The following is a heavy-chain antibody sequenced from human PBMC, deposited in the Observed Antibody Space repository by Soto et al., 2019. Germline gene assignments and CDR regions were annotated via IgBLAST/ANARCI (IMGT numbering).Heavy chain of an antibody. CDR3: ARDSNRGCCSSGSCSCFGT. D-gene: IGHD2-15*01. CDR2: ISAYNGNT. CDR1: GYTFTSYG. J-gene: IGHJ5*02. Sequence: ASLKLSCKASGYTFTSYGISWVRQEPGQGLEWMGWISAYNGNTNYAQKLQGRVTLTADTSTSTAYMELRSLRPDDTAVYYCARDSNRGCCSSGSCSCFGTWGQGTLVTVSS. V-gene: IGHV1-18*04.